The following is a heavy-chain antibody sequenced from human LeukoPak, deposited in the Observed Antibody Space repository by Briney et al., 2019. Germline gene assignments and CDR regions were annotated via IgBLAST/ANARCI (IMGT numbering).Heavy chain of an antibody. D-gene: IGHD6-13*01. CDR3: ARVRGNSCDY. CDR2: IRGDTGDT. Sequence: GASVTVSCKTSGFRLTDYYFHWVRQAPGQGLEWMGWIRGDTGDTDSPQKFQGRVTMTRDTSMNTAYTELSRLTFDDTAMYFCARVRGNSCDYWGQGTLVTVSS. J-gene: IGHJ4*02. CDR1: GFRLTDYY. V-gene: IGHV1-2*02.